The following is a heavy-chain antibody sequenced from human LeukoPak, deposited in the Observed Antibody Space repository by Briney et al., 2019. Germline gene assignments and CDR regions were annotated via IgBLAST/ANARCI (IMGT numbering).Heavy chain of an antibody. V-gene: IGHV4-34*01. D-gene: IGHD5-12*01. CDR3: ARAAYVDIVATIYYFDY. Sequence: SETLSLTCAVYGGSFSGYYWSWIRQPPGKGLKWIGEINHSGSTNYNPSLKSRVTISVDTSKNQFSLKLSSVTAADTAVYYCARAAYVDIVATIYYFDYWGQGTLVTVSS. CDR2: INHSGST. J-gene: IGHJ4*02. CDR1: GGSFSGYY.